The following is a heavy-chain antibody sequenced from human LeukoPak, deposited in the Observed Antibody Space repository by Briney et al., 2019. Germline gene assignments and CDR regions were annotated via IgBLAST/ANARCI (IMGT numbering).Heavy chain of an antibody. CDR2: IYYSGST. Sequence: SETLSLTCTVSGGSISSSSYYWGWIRQPPGKGLEWIGSIYYSGSTYYNPSLKSRVTISIDTSKNQFSLKLSSVTAADTAVYYCARHVTAGIVVVITTTFDYWGQGTLVTVSS. CDR3: ARHVTAGIVVVITTTFDY. CDR1: GGSISSSSYY. V-gene: IGHV4-39*01. D-gene: IGHD3-22*01. J-gene: IGHJ4*02.